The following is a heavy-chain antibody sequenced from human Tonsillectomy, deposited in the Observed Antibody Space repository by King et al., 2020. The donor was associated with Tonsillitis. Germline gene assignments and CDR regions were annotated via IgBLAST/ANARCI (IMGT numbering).Heavy chain of an antibody. CDR3: ARDTSRGQGTFWHDVFDL. CDR2: IKQGGSVV. CDR1: EFVPGTYW. Sequence: VQLVESGGDLVRPGGSLRLSCVASEFVPGTYWMTWVRQAPGKGLEWVANIKQGGSVVNYLDSVRGRFTVSRDNAKNSMYLQMNSLRVEDTALYFCARDTSRGQGTFWHDVFDLWGQGTVVTVSS. V-gene: IGHV3-7*04. D-gene: IGHD2/OR15-2a*01. J-gene: IGHJ3*01.